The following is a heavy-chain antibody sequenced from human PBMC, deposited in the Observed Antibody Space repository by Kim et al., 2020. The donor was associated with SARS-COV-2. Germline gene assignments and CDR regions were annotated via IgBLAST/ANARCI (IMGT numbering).Heavy chain of an antibody. CDR1: GFTFSDHY. D-gene: IGHD5-18*01. CDR3: ARVGETAMKIDYY. V-gene: IGHV3-11*01. Sequence: GGPLRLSCAASGFTFSDHYMSWIRQAPGKGLEWLSSISHSGSTIYYTDSMKGRFTISRDNARNSLYLQMDGLRAEATAVYYCARVGETAMKIDYY. J-gene: IGHJ6*01. CDR2: ISHSGSTI.